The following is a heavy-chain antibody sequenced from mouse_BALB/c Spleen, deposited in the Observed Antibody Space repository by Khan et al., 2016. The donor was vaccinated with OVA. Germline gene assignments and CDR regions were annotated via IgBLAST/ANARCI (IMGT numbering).Heavy chain of an antibody. CDR3: ASLAYYYDSEGCAY. CDR2: ISTGGHYT. J-gene: IGHJ3*01. Sequence: EVKLVESGGDLVEPGGSLKLSCAASGFTFSTYGMSWVRQTPDKRLEWVATISTGGHYTYYPDSVRGRFTISRDHAKNTLYLQMPRLKSEDTAMFYCASLAYYYDSEGCAYWGQGTLVTVSA. CDR1: GFTFSTYG. V-gene: IGHV5-6*02. D-gene: IGHD1-1*01.